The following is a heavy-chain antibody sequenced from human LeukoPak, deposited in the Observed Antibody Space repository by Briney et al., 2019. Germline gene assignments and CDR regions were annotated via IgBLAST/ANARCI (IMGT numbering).Heavy chain of an antibody. D-gene: IGHD5-18*01. CDR1: GGSISSSSYY. Sequence: SETLSLTCTVSGGSISSSSYYWGWIRQPPGKGLEWIGSIYYSGSTYYNPSLKSRVTISVDTSKNQLSLKLSSVTAADTALYYCARVYSYGSRGDYWGQGTLVTVSS. V-gene: IGHV4-39*07. CDR3: ARVYSYGSRGDY. CDR2: IYYSGST. J-gene: IGHJ4*02.